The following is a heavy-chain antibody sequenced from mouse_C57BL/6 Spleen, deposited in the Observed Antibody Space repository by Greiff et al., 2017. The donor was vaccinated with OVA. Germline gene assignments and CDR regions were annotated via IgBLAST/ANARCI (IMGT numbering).Heavy chain of an antibody. D-gene: IGHD3-2*02. Sequence: QVQLQQPGAELVRPGSSVKLSCKASGYTFTSYWMHWVKQRPIQGLEWIGNIDPSDSETHYNQKFKDKATLTVDKSSSTAYMQLSSLTSEDSAVYYCASGGSGYGWFAYWGQGTLVTVSA. CDR2: IDPSDSET. CDR3: ASGGSGYGWFAY. J-gene: IGHJ3*01. CDR1: GYTFTSYW. V-gene: IGHV1-52*01.